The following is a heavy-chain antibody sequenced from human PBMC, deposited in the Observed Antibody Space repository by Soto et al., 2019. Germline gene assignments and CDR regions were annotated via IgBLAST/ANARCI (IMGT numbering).Heavy chain of an antibody. CDR2: IYYSGST. CDR1: GGSVSSDNYY. J-gene: IGHJ4*02. Sequence: SETLSLTCTVSGGSVSSDNYYWSWIRQPPGKGLEWIGYIYYSGSTNYNPSLKSRVTISVDTSKNQFSLKLSSVTTADTAVYYCARRKYDSDSSGYPFDYWGQGTLVTVSS. D-gene: IGHD3-22*01. CDR3: ARRKYDSDSSGYPFDY. V-gene: IGHV4-61*01.